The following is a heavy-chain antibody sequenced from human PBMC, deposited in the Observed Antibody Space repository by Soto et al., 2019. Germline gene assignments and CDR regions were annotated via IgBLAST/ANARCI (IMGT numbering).Heavy chain of an antibody. CDR1: GGSFSGYY. D-gene: IGHD6-13*01. Sequence: SETLSLTCAVYGGSFSGYYWSWIRQPPGKGLEWIGEINHSGSTNYNPSLKSRVTISVDTSKNQFSLKLSSVTAADTAVYYCARELLGSSSWYPYNWFDPWGQGTLVTVSS. V-gene: IGHV4-34*01. CDR2: INHSGST. CDR3: ARELLGSSSWYPYNWFDP. J-gene: IGHJ5*02.